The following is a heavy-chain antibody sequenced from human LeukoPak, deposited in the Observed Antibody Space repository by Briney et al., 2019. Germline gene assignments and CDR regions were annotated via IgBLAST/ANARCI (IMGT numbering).Heavy chain of an antibody. V-gene: IGHV3-53*01. Sequence: GGSLRLSCAASGFTVSSNYMSWVRQAPGKGLEWVSVIYSGGSTYYADSVKGRFTISRDNSKNTLYLQMNSLRAEDTAVYYCAREKIFGVSSPHVFDYWGQGTLVTVSS. CDR3: AREKIFGVSSPHVFDY. J-gene: IGHJ4*02. D-gene: IGHD3-3*01. CDR1: GFTVSSNY. CDR2: IYSGGST.